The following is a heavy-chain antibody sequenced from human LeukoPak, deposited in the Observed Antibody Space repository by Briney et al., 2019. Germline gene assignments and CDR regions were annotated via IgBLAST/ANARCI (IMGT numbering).Heavy chain of an antibody. CDR2: ISGSGGST. CDR3: AKDVNSSGYYLGFDY. J-gene: IGHJ4*02. V-gene: IGHV3-23*01. D-gene: IGHD3-22*01. Sequence: GGSLRLSCAASGFTFGSYAMSWVRQAPGKGLEWVSVISGSGGSTYYADSVKGRFTVSRDDSKNTLYLQMNSLRAEDTALYYCAKDVNSSGYYLGFDYWGQGTLVTVSS. CDR1: GFTFGSYA.